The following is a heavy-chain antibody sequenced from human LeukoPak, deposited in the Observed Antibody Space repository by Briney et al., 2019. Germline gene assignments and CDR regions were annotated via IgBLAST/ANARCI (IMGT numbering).Heavy chain of an antibody. V-gene: IGHV4-39*07. CDR1: GGSISSSSYY. CDR2: IYYSGST. D-gene: IGHD3-22*01. Sequence: SETLSLTCTVSGGSISSSSYYWGWIRQPPGKGLEWIGSIYYSGSTNYNPSLKRRVTISVDTSKNQFSLKLSSVTAADTAVYYCARAWGPYYYDSSGYFSYWGQGTLVTVSS. CDR3: ARAWGPYYYDSSGYFSY. J-gene: IGHJ4*02.